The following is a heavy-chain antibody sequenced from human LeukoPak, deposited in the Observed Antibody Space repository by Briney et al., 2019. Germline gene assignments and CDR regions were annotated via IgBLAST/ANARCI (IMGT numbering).Heavy chain of an antibody. CDR2: IYTSGST. V-gene: IGHV4-61*02. Sequence: SETLSPTCAVSAYSISSGSYYWSWIRQPAGKGLEWIGRIYTSGSTNYNPSLKSRVTISVDTSKNQFSLKLSSVTAADTAVYYCARGGLLLWFGELLSHAFDIWAKGQWSPSLQ. J-gene: IGHJ3*02. D-gene: IGHD3-10*01. CDR3: ARGGLLLWFGELLSHAFDI. CDR1: AYSISSGSYY.